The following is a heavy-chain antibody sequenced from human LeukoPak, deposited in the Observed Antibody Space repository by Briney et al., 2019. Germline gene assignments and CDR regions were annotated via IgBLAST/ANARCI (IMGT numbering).Heavy chain of an antibody. D-gene: IGHD1-26*01. CDR3: ARGQRRYQSGTLGY. V-gene: IGHV3-23*01. CDR2: ISGSGGST. CDR1: GFTFSSYA. Sequence: GGSLRLSCAASGFTFSSYAMSWVRQAPGKGLEWVSAISGSGGSTYYADSVKGRFTISRDNSKNTLYLQMNSLRAEDTAVYYCARGQRRYQSGTLGYWGQGTLVTVSS. J-gene: IGHJ4*02.